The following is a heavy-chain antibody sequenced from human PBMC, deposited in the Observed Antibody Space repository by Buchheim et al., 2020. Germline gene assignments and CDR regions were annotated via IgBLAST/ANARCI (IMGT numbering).Heavy chain of an antibody. V-gene: IGHV4-39*07. D-gene: IGHD6-13*01. CDR3: ARRISAAGTGYFQN. J-gene: IGHJ1*01. CDR2: IYYSGST. CDR1: GGSISSPAYF. Sequence: QLQLQESGPGLVKPSETLSLTCTVSGGSISSPAYFWGWIRQPPGKGLEWIGSIYYSGSTYYNPSLKSRVTMSVDTSKNQFSRKLSSVTAADTAVYYCARRISAAGTGYFQNWGQGTL.